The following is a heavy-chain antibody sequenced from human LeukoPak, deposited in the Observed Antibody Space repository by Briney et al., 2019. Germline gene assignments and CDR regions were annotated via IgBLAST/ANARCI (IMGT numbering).Heavy chain of an antibody. CDR3: ASAGHDSSGYPYYYYMDV. CDR2: IFYSGST. J-gene: IGHJ6*03. CDR1: GGSIGSYY. Sequence: PSETLSLTCTVAGGSIGSYYWSWIRQPPGGGLEWIGYIFYSGSTNYNPSLKSRVTISVDTSKNQFSLKLSSVTAADTAVYYCASAGHDSSGYPYYYYMDVWGKGTTLTVSS. D-gene: IGHD3-22*01. V-gene: IGHV4-59*01.